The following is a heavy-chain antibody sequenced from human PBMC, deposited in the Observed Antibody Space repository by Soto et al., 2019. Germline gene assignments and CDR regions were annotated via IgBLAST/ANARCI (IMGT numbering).Heavy chain of an antibody. CDR2: IYYSGST. CDR1: GVSVSSGSHY. V-gene: IGHV4-61*01. CDR3: ARDYYGSGSPRSPFFY. Sequence: SETLSLTCPVSGVSVSSGSHYWSWIRQSPGKGLEWIGFIYYSGSTNYNPSLKSRVTISVDTSKNQFSLKVTSVTAADTAVYYCARDYYGSGSPRSPFFYWGQGTLVTVSS. D-gene: IGHD3-10*01. J-gene: IGHJ4*02.